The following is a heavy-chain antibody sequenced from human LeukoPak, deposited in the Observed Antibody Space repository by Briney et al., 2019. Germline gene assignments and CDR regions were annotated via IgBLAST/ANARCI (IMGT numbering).Heavy chain of an antibody. Sequence: EGSLRLSCAASGFTFSSYAMSWVRQAPGKGLEWVSAISGSGGSTYYADSVKGRSTISRDNSKNTVYLQMNSLRAEDTAEYYCAKDGYCSGGSCYSGASFDYWGQGTLVTVSS. V-gene: IGHV3-23*01. D-gene: IGHD2-15*01. CDR2: ISGSGGST. J-gene: IGHJ4*02. CDR1: GFTFSSYA. CDR3: AKDGYCSGGSCYSGASFDY.